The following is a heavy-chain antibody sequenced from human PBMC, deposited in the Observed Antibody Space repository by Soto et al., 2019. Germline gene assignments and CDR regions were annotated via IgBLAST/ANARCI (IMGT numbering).Heavy chain of an antibody. Sequence: SETLSLTCTVSGGSISSYYWNWIRQPPGKGLEWIGYIYYSGSTNYNPSLKSRVTISVDTSKNQFSLKLSSVTAADTAVYYCASTHYYGSGSYYSGFDPWGQGTLVTVSS. D-gene: IGHD3-10*01. CDR3: ASTHYYGSGSYYSGFDP. CDR2: IYYSGST. J-gene: IGHJ5*02. V-gene: IGHV4-59*01. CDR1: GGSISSYY.